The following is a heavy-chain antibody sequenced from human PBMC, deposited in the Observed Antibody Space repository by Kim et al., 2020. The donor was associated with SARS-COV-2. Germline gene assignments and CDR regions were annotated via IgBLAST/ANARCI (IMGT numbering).Heavy chain of an antibody. CDR2: ISYDGSNK. Sequence: GGSLRLSCAASGFTFSSYAMHWVRQAPGKGLEWVAVISYDGSNKYYADSVKGRFTISRDNSKNTLYLQMNSLRAEDTAVYYCARENFDDFWSGYDYWGQG. CDR3: ARENFDDFWSGYDY. V-gene: IGHV3-30-3*01. CDR1: GFTFSSYA. D-gene: IGHD3-3*01. J-gene: IGHJ4*02.